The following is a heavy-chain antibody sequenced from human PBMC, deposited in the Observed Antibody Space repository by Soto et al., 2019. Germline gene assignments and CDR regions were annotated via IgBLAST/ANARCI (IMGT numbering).Heavy chain of an antibody. CDR1: GFTFSSYA. CDR3: ARDRGIAVAGNPYFDY. CDR2: ISYDGSNK. J-gene: IGHJ4*02. Sequence: QVQLVESGGGVVQPGRSLRLSCAASGFTFSSYAMHWVRQAPGKGLEWVAVISYDGSNKYYADSVKGRFTISRDNSKNTLYLKMNSLRAEDTAVYYCARDRGIAVAGNPYFDYWGQGTLVTVSS. D-gene: IGHD6-19*01. V-gene: IGHV3-30-3*01.